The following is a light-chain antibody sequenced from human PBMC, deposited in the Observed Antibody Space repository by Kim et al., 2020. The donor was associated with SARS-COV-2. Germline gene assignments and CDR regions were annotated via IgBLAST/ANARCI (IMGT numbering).Light chain of an antibody. Sequence: SSELTQDPAVSVALGQTVRITCQGDSLRSYYATWYQQKPGQAPIVVIYGKNNRPSGIPDRFAGSSSGNTASLTITGTQAGDEADYYCNSRDSNDNVVCG. CDR1: SLRSYY. V-gene: IGLV3-19*01. CDR3: NSRDSNDNVV. CDR2: GKN. J-gene: IGLJ2*01.